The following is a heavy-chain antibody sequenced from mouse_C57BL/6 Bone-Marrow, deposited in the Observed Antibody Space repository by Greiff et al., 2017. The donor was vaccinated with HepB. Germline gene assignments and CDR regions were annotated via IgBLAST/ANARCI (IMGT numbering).Heavy chain of an antibody. Sequence: EVQLKESGPVLVKPGASVKMSCKASGYTFTDYYMNWVKQSHGKSLEWIGVINPYNGGTSYNQKFKGKATLTVDKSSSTAYMELNSLASEDSAVYYCAREGSNPWFAYWGQGTLVTVSA. J-gene: IGHJ3*01. CDR3: AREGSNPWFAY. D-gene: IGHD4-1*01. CDR2: INPYNGGT. CDR1: GYTFTDYY. V-gene: IGHV1-19*01.